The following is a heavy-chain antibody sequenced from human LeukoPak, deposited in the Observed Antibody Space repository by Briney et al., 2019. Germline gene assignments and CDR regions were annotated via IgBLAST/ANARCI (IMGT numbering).Heavy chain of an antibody. J-gene: IGHJ4*02. CDR1: GFTFSSYS. CDR2: ISSSSSYI. V-gene: IGHV3-21*01. Sequence: GGSLRLSCAASGFTFSSYSMNWVRQAPGKGLEWVSSISSSSSYIYYADSVKGRFTISRDNAKNSLYLQMNSLRAEDTAVYYCVREYSGWLAAAGAWGQGVLVTVSS. D-gene: IGHD6-13*01. CDR3: VREYSGWLAAAGA.